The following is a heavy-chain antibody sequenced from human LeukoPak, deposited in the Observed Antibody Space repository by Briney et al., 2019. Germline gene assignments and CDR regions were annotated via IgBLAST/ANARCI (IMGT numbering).Heavy chain of an antibody. D-gene: IGHD6-13*01. CDR2: ISSSSSTI. CDR3: AKDHSGSSRHVDY. CDR1: GFIISSYS. Sequence: GGSLRLSCAASGFIISSYSMNWVRQAPGKGLEWVSYISSSSSTIYYADSVKGRFTISRDNSKNTLYLQMNSLRAEDTAVYYCAKDHSGSSRHVDYWGQGTLVTVSS. J-gene: IGHJ4*02. V-gene: IGHV3-48*01.